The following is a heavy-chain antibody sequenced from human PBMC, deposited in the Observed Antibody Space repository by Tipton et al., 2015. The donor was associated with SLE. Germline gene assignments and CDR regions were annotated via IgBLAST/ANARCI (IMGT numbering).Heavy chain of an antibody. CDR2: IYYSGST. CDR3: ARGYGSSTSCYGVWFDP. CDR1: GGSISSYY. Sequence: TLSLTCTVSGGSISSYYWSWIRQPPGKGLEWIGYIYYSGSTNYNPSLKSRVTISVDTSKNQFSLKLSSVTAADTAVYYCARGYGSSTSCYGVWFDPWGQGTLVTVSS. V-gene: IGHV4-59*01. D-gene: IGHD2-2*01. J-gene: IGHJ5*02.